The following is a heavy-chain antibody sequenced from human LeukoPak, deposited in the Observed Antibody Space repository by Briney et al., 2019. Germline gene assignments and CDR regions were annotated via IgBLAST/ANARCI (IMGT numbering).Heavy chain of an antibody. CDR3: AKDLYYDSSGYSY. CDR1: GFTVSSNY. J-gene: IGHJ4*02. CDR2: IYSGGST. V-gene: IGHV3-66*01. D-gene: IGHD3-22*01. Sequence: GGSLRLSCAASGFTVSSNYMSWVRQAPGKGLEWVSVIYSGGSTYYADSVKGRFTISRDNSKNTLYLQMNSLRAEDTAVYYCAKDLYYDSSGYSYWGQGTLVTVSS.